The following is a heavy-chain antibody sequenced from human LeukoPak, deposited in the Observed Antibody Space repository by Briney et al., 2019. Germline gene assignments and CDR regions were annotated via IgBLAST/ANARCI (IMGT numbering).Heavy chain of an antibody. CDR2: IYYSGST. V-gene: IGHV4-59*01. D-gene: IGHD6-13*01. Sequence: PSETLSLTCTVSGGSISSYYWSWIRQPPGKGLEWIGYIYYSGSTNYNPSPKSRVTISVDTSKNQFSLKLSSVTAADTAVYYYARDKSWYSYWGQGTLVTVSS. CDR3: ARDKSWYSY. J-gene: IGHJ4*02. CDR1: GGSISSYY.